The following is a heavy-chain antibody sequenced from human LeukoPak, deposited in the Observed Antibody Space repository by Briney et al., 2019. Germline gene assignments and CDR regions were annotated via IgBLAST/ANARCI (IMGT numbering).Heavy chain of an antibody. Sequence: PGGSLRLSCAASGFTFSSYGMHWVRQAPGKGLEWVAVISYDGSNKYYADSVKGRFTISRDNSKNTLYLQMNSLRAEDTAVYYCAKDSVREPWHLLLWGQGTLVTVSS. D-gene: IGHD1-26*01. CDR1: GFTFSSYG. J-gene: IGHJ4*02. V-gene: IGHV3-30*18. CDR2: ISYDGSNK. CDR3: AKDSVREPWHLLL.